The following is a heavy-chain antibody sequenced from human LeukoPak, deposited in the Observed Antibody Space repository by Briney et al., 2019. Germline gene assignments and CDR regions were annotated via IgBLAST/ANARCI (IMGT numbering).Heavy chain of an antibody. D-gene: IGHD2-21*02. CDR3: AKVRLAYCGGDCQDFDY. J-gene: IGHJ4*02. Sequence: GGSLRLSCAASGFTFSSYAMSWVRQAPGKGLEWVSAISGSGGSTYYADSVKGRFTISRDNSKNTLYLQMNSLRAEDTAVYYCAKVRLAYCGGDCQDFDYWGQGTLVTVSS. CDR1: GFTFSSYA. CDR2: ISGSGGST. V-gene: IGHV3-23*01.